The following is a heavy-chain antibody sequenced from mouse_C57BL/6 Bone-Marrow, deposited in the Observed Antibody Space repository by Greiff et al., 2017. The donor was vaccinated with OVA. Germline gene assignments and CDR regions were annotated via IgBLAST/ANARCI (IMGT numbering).Heavy chain of an antibody. CDR3: AREDQSSSYAMDY. J-gene: IGHJ4*01. D-gene: IGHD1-1*01. V-gene: IGHV7-1*01. CDR1: GFTFSDFY. CDR2: SRNKANDYTT. Sequence: EVNLVESGGGLVQSGRSLRLSCATSGFTFSDFYMEWVRQAPGKGLEWIAASRNKANDYTTEYSASVKGRFIVSRDTSQSILYLQMNSLRAEDTAIYYCAREDQSSSYAMDYWGQGTSVTVSS.